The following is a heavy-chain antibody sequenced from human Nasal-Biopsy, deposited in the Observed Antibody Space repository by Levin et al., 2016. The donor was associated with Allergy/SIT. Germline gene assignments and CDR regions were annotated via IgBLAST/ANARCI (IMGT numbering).Heavy chain of an antibody. D-gene: IGHD6-19*01. V-gene: IGHV4-39*01. CDR1: GDSISSSNYY. CDR2: VYYSGST. Sequence: SETLSLTCTVSGDSISSSNYYWAWICQPPGKGLEWIGSVYYSGSTYYNPSLKSRVTISIDTSKNEFSLKLSSMTAADTAIYYCASQSRSRTVAGVYFDYWGQGALVTVSS. CDR3: ASQSRSRTVAGVYFDY. J-gene: IGHJ4*02.